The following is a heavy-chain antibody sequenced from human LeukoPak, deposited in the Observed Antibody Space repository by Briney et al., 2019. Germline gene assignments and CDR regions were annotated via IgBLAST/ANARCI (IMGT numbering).Heavy chain of an antibody. V-gene: IGHV1-69*13. CDR3: AREGTVTTRDYYYYYMDV. CDR2: IIPIFGTA. D-gene: IGHD4-11*01. J-gene: IGHJ6*03. CDR1: GGTFSSYA. Sequence: ASVKVPCKASGGTFSSYAISWVRQAPGQGLEWMGGIIPIFGTANYAQKFQGRVTITADESTSTAYMELSSLRSEDTAVYYCAREGTVTTRDYYYYYMDVWGKGTTVTVSS.